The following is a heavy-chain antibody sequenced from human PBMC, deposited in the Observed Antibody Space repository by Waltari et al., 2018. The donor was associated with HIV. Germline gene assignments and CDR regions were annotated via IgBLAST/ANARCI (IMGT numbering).Heavy chain of an antibody. CDR1: GYKFVNHD. V-gene: IGHV1-8*01. CDR2: INPKTGDT. CDR3: TRGLALRIAAPGADV. Sequence: VQSPTEVRRPGASVRVSCRISGYKFVNHDITWVRQATGKGLEWMGCINPKTGDTNSLEKYWGRLTLTRNRSTATAYVDLANLTRDDTATYYCTRGLALRIAAPGADVWGQGTSVIVFS. D-gene: IGHD4-17*01. J-gene: IGHJ4*02.